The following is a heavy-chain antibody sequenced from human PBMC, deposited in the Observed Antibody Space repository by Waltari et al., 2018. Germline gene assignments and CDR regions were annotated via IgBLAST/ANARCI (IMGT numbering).Heavy chain of an antibody. CDR3: ATGRDRSSSPHYYYYGMDV. J-gene: IGHJ6*02. D-gene: IGHD6-6*01. V-gene: IGHV1-69-2*01. Sequence: EVQLVQSGAEVKKPGATVKISCKVSGYTFTDYYMHWVQQAPGQGLEWMGLGEAEDGETIYAEKLQGRDTITAETSTDTDNMELSSLRSEDTAVYYGATGRDRSSSPHYYYYGMDVWGQGTTVIVSS. CDR2: GEAEDGET. CDR1: GYTFTDYY.